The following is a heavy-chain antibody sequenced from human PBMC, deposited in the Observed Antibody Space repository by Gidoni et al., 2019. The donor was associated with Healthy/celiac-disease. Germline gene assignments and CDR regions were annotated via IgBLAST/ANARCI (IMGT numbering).Heavy chain of an antibody. V-gene: IGHV1-69*06. CDR2: IIPIFGTA. CDR1: GGTLSSYA. D-gene: IGHD2-21*02. J-gene: IGHJ3*02. Sequence: QVQLVQSGAEVKKPGSSVKVSCKAAGGTLSSYAISWVRQAPGQGLEGMGGIIPIFGTANDAQKFQGRVTITADKSTSTAYMELSSLRSEDTAVYYCARGGHIVVVTAIPADDAFDIWGQGTMVTVSS. CDR3: ARGGHIVVVTAIPADDAFDI.